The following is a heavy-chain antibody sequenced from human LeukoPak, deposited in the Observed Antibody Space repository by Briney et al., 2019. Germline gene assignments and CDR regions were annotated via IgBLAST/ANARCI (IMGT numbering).Heavy chain of an antibody. V-gene: IGHV1-18*01. D-gene: IGHD2-15*01. J-gene: IGHJ4*02. CDR1: GYTFTSYG. Sequence: ASVKVSCKASGYTFTSYGISWVRQAPGQGLEWMGWISAYNGNTNYAQKLQGRVTMATGTSTSTAYMELRSLRSDDTAVYYCARGRHPVVSYYFDYWGQGTLVTVSS. CDR2: ISAYNGNT. CDR3: ARGRHPVVSYYFDY.